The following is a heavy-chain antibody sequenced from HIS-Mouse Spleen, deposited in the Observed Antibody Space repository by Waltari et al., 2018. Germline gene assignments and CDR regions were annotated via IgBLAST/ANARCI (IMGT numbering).Heavy chain of an antibody. D-gene: IGHD3-22*01. V-gene: IGHV4-59*01. CDR3: ARDEGYYDSSGYRAFDI. CDR1: GGSISSYY. Sequence: QVQLQESGPGLVKPSETLSLTCTVSGGSISSYYWSWIRQPPGKGLEWIGYIYYSGSTNYNPSLKSRVTISVDTSKNQFSLKLSSVTAADTAVYYCARDEGYYDSSGYRAFDIWGQGTMVTVSS. CDR2: IYYSGST. J-gene: IGHJ3*02.